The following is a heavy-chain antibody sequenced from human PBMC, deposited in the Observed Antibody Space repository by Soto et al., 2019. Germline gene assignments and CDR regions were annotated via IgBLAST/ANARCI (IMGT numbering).Heavy chain of an antibody. J-gene: IGHJ4*02. CDR1: GDTFYNYA. CDR2: IIPIFGTA. Sequence: QVQLVQSGAEVKKPGSSVKVSCKDSGDTFYNYAISWVRQAPGQGLEWMGGIIPIFGTANYAQKFQGRVTIHADESTSTAYMDMSSLRLDDTAVYYCARSARDIILVPTAMGSLDYWGQGTLVTVSS. D-gene: IGHD2-2*01. V-gene: IGHV1-69*12. CDR3: ARSARDIILVPTAMGSLDY.